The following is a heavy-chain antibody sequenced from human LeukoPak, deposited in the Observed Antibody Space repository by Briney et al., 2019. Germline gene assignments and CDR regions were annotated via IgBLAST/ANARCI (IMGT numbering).Heavy chain of an antibody. CDR1: GFTFSSYG. CDR3: AKHSDYRGDLAIDY. D-gene: IGHD5-12*01. V-gene: IGHV3-30*18. CDR2: ISYDGSNK. Sequence: GASLRLSCAASGFTFSSYGMHWVRQAPGKGLEWVALISYDGSNKYYADSVKGRFTISRDNSKNTLYLQMNSLRTEDTALYYCAKHSDYRGDLAIDYWGQGTLVTASS. J-gene: IGHJ4*02.